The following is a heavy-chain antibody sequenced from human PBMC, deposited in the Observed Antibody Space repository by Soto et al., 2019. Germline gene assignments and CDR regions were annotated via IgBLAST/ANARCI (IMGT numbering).Heavy chain of an antibody. J-gene: IGHJ4*02. CDR1: GGSISSGGYY. CDR3: ARAFYDSSGYFGFGFDY. D-gene: IGHD3-22*01. V-gene: IGHV4-31*03. CDR2: IYYSGST. Sequence: SETLSLTCTVSGGSISSGGYYWRWIRQHPGKGLEWIGYIYYSGSTYYNPSLKSRVTISVDTSKNQFSLKLSSVTAADTAVYYCARAFYDSSGYFGFGFDYWGQGTLVTVYS.